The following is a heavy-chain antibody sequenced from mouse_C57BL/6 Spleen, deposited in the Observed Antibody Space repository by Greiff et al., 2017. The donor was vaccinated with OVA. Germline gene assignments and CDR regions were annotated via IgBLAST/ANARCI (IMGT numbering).Heavy chain of an antibody. CDR3: ARGYGNYPRYFDV. CDR2: IYPRSGNT. Sequence: QVQLQQSGAELARPGASVKLSCKASGYTFTSYGISWVKQRTGQGLEWIGEIYPRSGNTYYNEKFKGKATLTADKSSSTAYMELRSLTSEDSAVYFCARGYGNYPRYFDVWGTGTTVTVSS. V-gene: IGHV1-81*01. J-gene: IGHJ1*03. CDR1: GYTFTSYG. D-gene: IGHD2-1*01.